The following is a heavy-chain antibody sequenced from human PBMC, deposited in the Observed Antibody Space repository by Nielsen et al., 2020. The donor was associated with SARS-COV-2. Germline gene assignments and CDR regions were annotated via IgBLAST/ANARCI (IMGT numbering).Heavy chain of an antibody. J-gene: IGHJ4*02. D-gene: IGHD2-2*01. CDR2: IYYSGST. CDR1: GGSISSGGYY. V-gene: IGHV4-31*03. CDR3: ARTKRYCSSTSCSG. Sequence: SETLSLTCTVSGGSISSGGYYWSWIRQHPGKGLEWIRYIYYSGSTYYNPSLKSRVTISVDTSKNQFSLKLSSVTAADTAVYYCARTKRYCSSTSCSGWGQGTLVTVSS.